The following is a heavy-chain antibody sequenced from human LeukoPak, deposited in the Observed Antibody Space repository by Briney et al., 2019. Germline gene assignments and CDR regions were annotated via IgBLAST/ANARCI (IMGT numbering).Heavy chain of an antibody. CDR2: IKQDGSEK. V-gene: IGHV3-7*01. D-gene: IGHD2-2*03. Sequence: GGSLRLSCAASGFTFSSYWMSWVRQAPGKGLEWVANIKQDGSEKYYVDSVKGRFTISRDNAKNSLYLQMNSLRAEDTAVYYCARCLLDIVVVPAASYYYYYYYMDVWGKGTTVTVSS. J-gene: IGHJ6*03. CDR1: GFTFSSYW. CDR3: ARCLLDIVVVPAASYYYYYYYMDV.